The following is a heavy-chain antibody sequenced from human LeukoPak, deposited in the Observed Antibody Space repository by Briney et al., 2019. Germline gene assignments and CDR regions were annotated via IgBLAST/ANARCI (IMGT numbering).Heavy chain of an antibody. Sequence: NPGGSLRLSCAASGFTFRDYTMNWIRQPPGKGLEWIGHVYHSGSTNYNPSLKSRVTISVDTSKNQFSLKLSSVTAADTAVYYCARAGNYYYSSGYYSHFDYWGQGTLVTVSS. CDR3: ARAGNYYYSSGYYSHFDY. D-gene: IGHD3-22*01. CDR2: VYHSGST. J-gene: IGHJ4*02. V-gene: IGHV4-59*01. CDR1: GFTFRDYT.